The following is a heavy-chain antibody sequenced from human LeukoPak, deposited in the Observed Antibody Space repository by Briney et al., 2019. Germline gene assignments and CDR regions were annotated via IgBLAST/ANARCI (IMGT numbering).Heavy chain of an antibody. J-gene: IGHJ4*02. CDR2: IYYSGST. D-gene: IGHD2-2*01. CDR1: GGSISSGGYY. CDR3: ASHCSSTSCYGGFDY. V-gene: IGHV4-31*03. Sequence: SETLSLTCTVSGGSISSGGYYWSWIRQHPGKGLEWIGYIYYSGSTYYNPSLKSRVTISVDTSRNQFSLKLSSVTAADTAVYYCASHCSSTSCYGGFDYWGQGTLVTVSS.